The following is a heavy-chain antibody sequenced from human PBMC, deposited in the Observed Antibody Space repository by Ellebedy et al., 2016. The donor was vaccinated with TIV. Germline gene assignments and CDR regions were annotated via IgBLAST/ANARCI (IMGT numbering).Heavy chain of an antibody. J-gene: IGHJ5*02. Sequence: GGSLRLSCKTSGYTFTNYWIAWVRQRPGKGLEWMGFIYPRDSDTRYSPSSQGQVTISADKSINTVHLQWRSLQASDTAVYYCARMVYGSGWDGYFDPWGQGTLVTVSP. CDR1: GYTFTNYW. D-gene: IGHD6-19*01. V-gene: IGHV5-51*01. CDR3: ARMVYGSGWDGYFDP. CDR2: IYPRDSDT.